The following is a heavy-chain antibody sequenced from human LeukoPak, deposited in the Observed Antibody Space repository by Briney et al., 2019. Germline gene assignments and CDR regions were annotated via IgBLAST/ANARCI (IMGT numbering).Heavy chain of an antibody. V-gene: IGHV3-7*01. CDR1: GFTFSSYW. D-gene: IGHD2-2*01. Sequence: GGSLRLSCAASGFTFSSYWMSWVRQAPGKGLEWVAKINKVGSEKYYVDSVKGRFTISRDNAKNLLYLQMNSLRAEDTAVYYCARRKVYCSSTSCYHEIYDYWGQGTLVTVSS. J-gene: IGHJ4*02. CDR2: INKVGSEK. CDR3: ARRKVYCSSTSCYHEIYDY.